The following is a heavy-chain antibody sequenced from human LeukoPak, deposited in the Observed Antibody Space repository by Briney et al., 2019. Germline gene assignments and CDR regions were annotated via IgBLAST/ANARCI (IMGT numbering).Heavy chain of an antibody. V-gene: IGHV3-11*04. J-gene: IGHJ4*02. CDR2: ISSSGSTI. CDR1: GFTFSDYY. CDR3: ARGGPRGTYYDFWSGYLDY. D-gene: IGHD3-3*01. Sequence: GGSLRLSCAASGFTFSDYYMSWIRQAPGKGLEWVSYISSSGSTIYYADSVKGRFTISRDNAKNSLYLQTNSLRAEDTAVYYCARGGPRGTYYDFWSGYLDYWGQGTLVTVSS.